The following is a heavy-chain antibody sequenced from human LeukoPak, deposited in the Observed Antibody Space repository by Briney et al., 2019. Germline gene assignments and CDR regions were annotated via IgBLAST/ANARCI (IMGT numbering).Heavy chain of an antibody. D-gene: IGHD5-24*01. CDR1: GYSISSGYY. Sequence: SETLSLTCTVSGYSISSGYYWGWIRQPPGKGLEWIGSIYHSGSTYYNPSLKSRVTISVDTSRNQFSLKLTSVTAADTAVYYCARDGTPSRRDGYSTDYWGQGALVTVSS. J-gene: IGHJ4*02. V-gene: IGHV4-38-2*02. CDR2: IYHSGST. CDR3: ARDGTPSRRDGYSTDY.